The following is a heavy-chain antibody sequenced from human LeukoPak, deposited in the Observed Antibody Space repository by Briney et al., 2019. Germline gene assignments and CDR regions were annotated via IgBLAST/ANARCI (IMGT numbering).Heavy chain of an antibody. CDR3: ARDLAEYYYDSSGYLD. CDR1: GYTFTGYY. D-gene: IGHD3-22*01. Sequence: ASVKVSCKASGYTFTGYYMHWVRQAPGQGLEWMGRINPNSGGTNYAQKFQGRVTMTRDTSISTAYMELSRLRSDDTAVYYCARDLAEYYYDSSGYLDWGRGTLVTVSS. CDR2: INPNSGGT. J-gene: IGHJ4*02. V-gene: IGHV1-2*06.